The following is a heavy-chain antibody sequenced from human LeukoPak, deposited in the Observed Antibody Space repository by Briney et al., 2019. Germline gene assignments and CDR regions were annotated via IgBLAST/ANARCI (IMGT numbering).Heavy chain of an antibody. CDR2: INPSGGST. J-gene: IGHJ5*02. Sequence: ASVKVSCKAPGYTFTNYYMHWVRQAPGQGLEWMGMINPSGGSTRYALKFQGRVSMTRDASTRTVYMEMSSLRSEDTAVYYCARDLGFCSDGNCYNHWFDPWGQGTLVTVSS. CDR1: GYTFTNYY. D-gene: IGHD2-15*01. V-gene: IGHV1-46*01. CDR3: ARDLGFCSDGNCYNHWFDP.